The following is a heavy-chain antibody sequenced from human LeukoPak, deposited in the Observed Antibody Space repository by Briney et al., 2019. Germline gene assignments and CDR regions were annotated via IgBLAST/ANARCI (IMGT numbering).Heavy chain of an antibody. Sequence: ASVKVSCKVSGYTLTELSMHWVRQAPGKGLEWMGGFDPEDGETIYAQKFQGRVTITADKSTSTAYMELSSLRSEDTAVYYCARVGHDSSGYYYGYWGQGTLVTVSS. J-gene: IGHJ4*02. CDR1: GYTLTELS. V-gene: IGHV1-24*01. D-gene: IGHD3-22*01. CDR2: FDPEDGET. CDR3: ARVGHDSSGYYYGY.